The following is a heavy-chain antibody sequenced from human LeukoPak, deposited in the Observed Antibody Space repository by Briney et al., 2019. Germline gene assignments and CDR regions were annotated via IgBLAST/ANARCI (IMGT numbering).Heavy chain of an antibody. Sequence: GGSLRLSCAASGFTFSSYGMHWVRQAPGKGLEWVAFIRYDGSNKYYADSVKGRFTISRDNSKNTLYLQMNSLRAEDTAVYYCAKDQERYCSGGFDYWGQGTLVTVSS. CDR1: GFTFSSYG. J-gene: IGHJ4*02. CDR2: IRYDGSNK. V-gene: IGHV3-30*02. CDR3: AKDQERYCSGGFDY. D-gene: IGHD2-15*01.